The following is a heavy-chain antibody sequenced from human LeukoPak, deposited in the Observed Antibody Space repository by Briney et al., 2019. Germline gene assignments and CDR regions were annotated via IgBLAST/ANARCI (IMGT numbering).Heavy chain of an antibody. J-gene: IGHJ5*02. CDR2: ISYRGST. CDR1: GGSVTSGSYY. V-gene: IGHV4-61*01. Sequence: PSETLSLTCSVSGGSVTSGSYYWSWIRQPPGKELEWIGYISYRGSTNYNPSLKSRVTISVDTSKNQFSLKLSSVTAADTAVYYRARRGSSGWYSKWFDPWGQGTLVTVSS. D-gene: IGHD6-19*01. CDR3: ARRGSSGWYSKWFDP.